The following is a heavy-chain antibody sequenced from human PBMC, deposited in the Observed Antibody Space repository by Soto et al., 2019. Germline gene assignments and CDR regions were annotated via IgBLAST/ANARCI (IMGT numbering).Heavy chain of an antibody. J-gene: IGHJ4*02. CDR1: GFSVRTNY. CDR3: ARAGVTPDFFDY. Sequence: GGSLRLSCAASGFSVRTNYMSWVRQAPGKGLEWVSVFETGGSIYYADSVRGRFIISRDYAKNTMYLQMNSLRAEDTAVYYCARAGVTPDFFDYWGQGTLVTVSS. V-gene: IGHV3-53*01. CDR2: FETGGSI. D-gene: IGHD2-21*02.